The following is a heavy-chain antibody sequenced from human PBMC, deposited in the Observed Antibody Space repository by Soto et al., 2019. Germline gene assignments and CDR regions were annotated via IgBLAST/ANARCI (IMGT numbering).Heavy chain of an antibody. V-gene: IGHV3-7*03. Sequence: GGSLRLSCAASGFSFIDYWMSWVRQAPGKGLEWVANLNQDGNEKNYMDYVKGRFTISRDNAKNSAYLQLNSLRAEDTAVYYCARDKFSGTYYIKGVTYLFDYWGQGALVTVSS. J-gene: IGHJ4*02. CDR1: GFSFIDYW. D-gene: IGHD1-26*01. CDR3: ARDKFSGTYYIKGVTYLFDY. CDR2: LNQDGNEK.